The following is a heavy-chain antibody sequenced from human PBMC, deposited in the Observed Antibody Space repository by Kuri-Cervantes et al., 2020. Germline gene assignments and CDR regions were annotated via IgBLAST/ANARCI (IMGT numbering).Heavy chain of an antibody. CDR3: ARDSYSGSSGYFNDVFDI. CDR1: GGSFSGYY. Sequence: SETLSLTCAVYGGSFSGYYWSWIRQPPGKGLEWIGEINHSGSTNHIPSLKSRVTISVDTSKNQFSLKLTSVIAADTAVYYCARDSYSGSSGYFNDVFDIWGRGTMVTVSS. CDR2: INHSGST. J-gene: IGHJ3*02. V-gene: IGHV4-34*01. D-gene: IGHD3-22*01.